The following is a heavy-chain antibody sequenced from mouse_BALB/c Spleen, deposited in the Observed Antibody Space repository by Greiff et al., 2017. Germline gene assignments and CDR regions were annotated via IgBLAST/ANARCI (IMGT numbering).Heavy chain of an antibody. CDR3: TRSSYYGYPWFAY. D-gene: IGHD1-2*01. Sequence: QVKLKESGAELVKPGASVKLSCKASGYTFTSYYMYWVKQRPGQGLEWIGEINPSNGGANFNEKFKSKATLTVDKSSSTAYMQLSSLTSEDSAVYYCTRSSYYGYPWFAYWGQGTLVTVSA. V-gene: IGHV1S81*02. CDR2: INPSNGGA. J-gene: IGHJ3*01. CDR1: GYTFTSYY.